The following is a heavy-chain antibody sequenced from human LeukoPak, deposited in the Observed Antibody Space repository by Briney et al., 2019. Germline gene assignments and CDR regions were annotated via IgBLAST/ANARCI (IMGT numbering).Heavy chain of an antibody. CDR3: ARGITFGLSVHFDY. Sequence: PGGSLRLSCAASGFTFSSYAMSWVRQAPGKGLEWVSAISGSGGSTYYADSVKGRFTISRENAKNSLYLQMNSLRAGDTAVYYCARGITFGLSVHFDYWGQGTLVTVSS. CDR1: GFTFSSYA. V-gene: IGHV3-23*01. J-gene: IGHJ4*02. D-gene: IGHD3-16*01. CDR2: ISGSGGST.